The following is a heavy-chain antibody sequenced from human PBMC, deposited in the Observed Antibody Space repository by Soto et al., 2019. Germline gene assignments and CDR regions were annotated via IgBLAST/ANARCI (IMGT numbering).Heavy chain of an antibody. CDR3: ATGGFALGVTPSEL. Sequence: QVQLQESGPGLVKPSQTLSLTCTVFGDSISSGVYYWSWIRQPPGKGLEWIGYIYYSGSTYYNPSLKSRITISVDTSKNQFSLKLNSVTAADTAVYYCATGGFALGVTPSELWGRGTLVTVSS. J-gene: IGHJ4*02. CDR2: IYYSGST. CDR1: GDSISSGVYY. V-gene: IGHV4-30-4*01. D-gene: IGHD1-26*01.